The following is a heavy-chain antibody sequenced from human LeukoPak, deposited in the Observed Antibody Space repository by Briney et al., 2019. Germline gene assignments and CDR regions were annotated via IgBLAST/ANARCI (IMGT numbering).Heavy chain of an antibody. D-gene: IGHD6-25*01. CDR3: ARDSIAAAPNYYYYYMDV. Sequence: GASVKVSCRASGYIFIDYYIHWVRQAPGQGLEWMGWINPNSGGTNYAQKFQGRVAMTRDTSISTAYMELSRLRSDDTAVYYCARDSIAAAPNYYYYYMDVWGKGTTVTISS. J-gene: IGHJ6*03. CDR2: INPNSGGT. CDR1: GYIFIDYY. V-gene: IGHV1-2*02.